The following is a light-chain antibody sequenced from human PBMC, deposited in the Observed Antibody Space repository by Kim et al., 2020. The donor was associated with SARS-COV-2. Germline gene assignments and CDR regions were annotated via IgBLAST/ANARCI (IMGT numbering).Light chain of an antibody. CDR2: DKG. J-gene: IGLJ3*02. Sequence: SSELTQDPAVSVALGQTVRITCQGEKLRDFFANWYQQKPGQAPVVVISDKGNPPSGIPDRFSGSHSGNTASLTITGVQAEDEAVYYCDSRDSSGYRLVFG. CDR3: DSRDSSGYRLV. V-gene: IGLV3-19*01. CDR1: KLRDFF.